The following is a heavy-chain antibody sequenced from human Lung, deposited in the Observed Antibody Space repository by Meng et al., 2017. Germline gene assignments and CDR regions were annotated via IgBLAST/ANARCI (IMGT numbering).Heavy chain of an antibody. CDR3: ARDVDTAMVYYFDY. CDR1: GGTFSSYA. CDR2: IIPIFGTA. J-gene: IGHJ4*02. D-gene: IGHD5-18*01. V-gene: IGHV1-69*01. Sequence: QVGLVQDGAEGKKPGSQVKVSCKASGGTFSSYAVSWVRQAPGQGLEWMGGIIPIFGTANYAQKFQGRVTITADESTSTAYMELSSLRSEDTAVYYCARDVDTAMVYYFDYWGQGTLVTVSS.